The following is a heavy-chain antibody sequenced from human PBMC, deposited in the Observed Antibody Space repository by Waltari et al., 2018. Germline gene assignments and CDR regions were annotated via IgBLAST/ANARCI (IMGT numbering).Heavy chain of an antibody. V-gene: IGHV4-34*01. CDR2: ITHTGST. CDR1: GGSVSVYP. CDR3: ARGSPVWKLGVTRRKGNEYFQD. D-gene: IGHD1-26*01. Sequence: QVQLQQWGAGLLKPSETLPLTCGFSGGSVSVYPWSWMRQPPGKGLEWIGEITHTGSTNYNPSLKSRVTISVDTSKNQFSLSLRSVTAADTAVYYCARGSPVWKLGVTRRKGNEYFQDWGQGTLVTVSS. J-gene: IGHJ1*01.